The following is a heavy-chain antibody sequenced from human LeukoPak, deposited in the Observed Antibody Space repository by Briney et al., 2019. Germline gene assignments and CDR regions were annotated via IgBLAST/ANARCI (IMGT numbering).Heavy chain of an antibody. V-gene: IGHV3-9*01. D-gene: IGHD6-6*01. CDR1: GFTFDDYA. Sequence: GGSLRLSCAASGFTFDDYAMHWVRQAPGKGLEWVSGISWNSGSIGCADSVKGRFTISRDNAKNSLYLQMNSLRAEDTALYYCAKDSSSAYYYYYMDVWGKGTTVTVSS. CDR2: ISWNSGSI. CDR3: AKDSSSAYYYYYMDV. J-gene: IGHJ6*03.